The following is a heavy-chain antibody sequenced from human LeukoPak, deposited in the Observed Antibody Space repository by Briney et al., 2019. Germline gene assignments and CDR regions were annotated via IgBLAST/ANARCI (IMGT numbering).Heavy chain of an antibody. V-gene: IGHV4-39*07. CDR1: GGSISSSSYY. CDR2: INHSGST. J-gene: IGHJ4*02. CDR3: ASNRYSSSVSDY. Sequence: PSETLSLTCTVSGGSISSSSYYWSWIRQPPGKGLEWIGEINHSGSTNYNPSLKSRVTISVDTSKNQFSLKLSSVTAADTAVYYCASNRYSSSVSDYWGQGTLVTVSS. D-gene: IGHD6-6*01.